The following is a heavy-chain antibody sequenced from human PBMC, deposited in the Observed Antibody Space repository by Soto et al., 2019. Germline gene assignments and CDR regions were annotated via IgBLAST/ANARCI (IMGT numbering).Heavy chain of an antibody. CDR2: INAGNGNT. CDR1: GYTFTSYA. CDR3: ARLKFDEDVVGAFDI. V-gene: IGHV1-3*01. J-gene: IGHJ3*02. D-gene: IGHD2-21*01. Sequence: ASVKVSCKASGYTFTSYAMHWVRQAPGQGLEWMGWINAGNGNTKYSQKFQGRVTITRDTSASTAYMELSSLRSEDTAVYYCARLKFDEDVVGAFDIWGQGTMVTV.